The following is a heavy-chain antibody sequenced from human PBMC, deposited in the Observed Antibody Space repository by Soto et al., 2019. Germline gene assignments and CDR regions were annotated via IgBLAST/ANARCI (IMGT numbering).Heavy chain of an antibody. J-gene: IGHJ4*02. CDR3: AKGGDCAVDCYYPDY. CDR1: GFIFNNHA. CDR2: VSAGGGST. D-gene: IGHD2-21*02. V-gene: IGHV3-23*01. Sequence: EVQLLESGGGLVQPGGSLRLSCAASGFIFNNHAMSWVRQAPGKGLEWVSAVSAGGGSTYYADSVKGRFTISRDNSKNTLYLQMNSLRADDTAVYYCAKGGDCAVDCYYPDYWGQGTLVAVST.